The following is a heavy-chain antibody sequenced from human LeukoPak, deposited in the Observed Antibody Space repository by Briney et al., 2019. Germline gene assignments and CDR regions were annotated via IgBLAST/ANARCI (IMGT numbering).Heavy chain of an antibody. CDR1: GFTFSSYA. CDR3: AKDSNYYGSGSHDY. CDR2: ISGSGGST. D-gene: IGHD3-10*01. Sequence: PGGSLRLPCAASGFTFSSYAMSWVRQAPGKGLEWVSAISGSGGSTYYADSVKGRFTISRDNSKNTLYLQMNSLRAEDTAVYYCAKDSNYYGSGSHDYWGQGTLVTVSS. V-gene: IGHV3-23*01. J-gene: IGHJ4*02.